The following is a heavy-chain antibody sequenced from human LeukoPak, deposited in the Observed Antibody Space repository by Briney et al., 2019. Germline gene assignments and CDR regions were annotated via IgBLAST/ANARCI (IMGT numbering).Heavy chain of an antibody. CDR1: GYTFTAYY. CDR3: ARAKVLYPDH. V-gene: IGHV1-2*02. CDR2: INPNSGGT. J-gene: IGHJ4*02. Sequence: ASVKVSCKASGYTFTAYYMHWMRQAPGQGPEWMGWINPNSGGTNFAQKFQGRVTMTSDTSISTAYMELSSLISDDAAISYFARAKVLYPDHWGQGTLVTVSS. D-gene: IGHD3-16*01.